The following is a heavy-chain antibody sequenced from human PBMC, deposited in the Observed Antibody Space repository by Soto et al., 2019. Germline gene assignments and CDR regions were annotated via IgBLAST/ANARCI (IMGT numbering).Heavy chain of an antibody. CDR3: ARGTGGYYDSSGYYLEWFDP. CDR2: IYYSGST. D-gene: IGHD3-22*01. V-gene: IGHV4-30-4*01. J-gene: IGHJ5*02. Sequence: SLTCTVSGGSINSGDYYWTWIRQPPGKGLEWIGYIYYSGSTYYNPSLKSRVSISLDTSNNQFSLKLGSVTAADTAVYYCARGTGGYYDSSGYYLEWFDPWGQGTLVTVSS. CDR1: GGSINSGDYY.